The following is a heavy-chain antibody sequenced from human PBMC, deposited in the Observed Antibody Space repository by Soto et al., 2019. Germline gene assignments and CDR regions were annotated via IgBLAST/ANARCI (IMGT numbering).Heavy chain of an antibody. CDR2: ISSSGSTI. CDR1: GFTFSSYE. V-gene: IGHV3-48*03. J-gene: IGHJ6*02. CDR3: ARAFHKVRLHFWSGSKTV. D-gene: IGHD3-3*01. Sequence: GGSLRLSCAASGFTFSSYEMNWVRQAPGRGLEWVSYISSSGSTIYYADSVKGRFTISRDNAKNSLYLQMNSLRAEDTAVYYCARAFHKVRLHFWSGSKTVWGQGTTVTVSS.